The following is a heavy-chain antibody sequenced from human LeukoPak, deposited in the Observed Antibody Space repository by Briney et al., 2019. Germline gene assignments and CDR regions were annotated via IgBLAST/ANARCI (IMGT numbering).Heavy chain of an antibody. Sequence: GGSLRLSCAASGFTFSSYAMSWVRQAPGKGLEWVSAISGSGGSTYYADSVKGRFTISRDNSKNTLYLQMNSLRAEDTAVYYCAKGGAYYDFWSGYYHFDYWGQGTLVTVSS. CDR2: ISGSGGST. CDR1: GFTFSSYA. CDR3: AKGGAYYDFWSGYYHFDY. V-gene: IGHV3-23*01. J-gene: IGHJ4*02. D-gene: IGHD3-3*01.